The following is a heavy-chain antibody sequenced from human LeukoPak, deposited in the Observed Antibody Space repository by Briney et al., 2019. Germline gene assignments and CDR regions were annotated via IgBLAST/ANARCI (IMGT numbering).Heavy chain of an antibody. CDR1: GFTFSTYG. J-gene: IGHJ4*02. D-gene: IGHD1-26*01. CDR2: ISYDGSSE. Sequence: PGGSLRLSCAASGFTFSTYGMHWGRQAPGKGLEWEAAISYDGSSEYYADSVKGRFTISRDNSKNTLYLQMNSLSAEDTAVYFCAKDSNIVGATSFDYWGQGTLVAVSS. V-gene: IGHV3-30*18. CDR3: AKDSNIVGATSFDY.